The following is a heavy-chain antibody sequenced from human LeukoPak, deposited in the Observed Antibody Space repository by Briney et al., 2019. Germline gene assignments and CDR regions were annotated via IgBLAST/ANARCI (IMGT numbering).Heavy chain of an antibody. CDR2: IYYSGST. Sequence: SETLSLTYTVSDGSISNYYWSWIRQPPGKGLEWIGYIYYSGSTNYNPSLKSRVTMSVDRSKNQFSLKLSSVTAADTALYYCARVFSLSVNDAFDIWGQGTMVTVSS. CDR3: ARVFSLSVNDAFDI. J-gene: IGHJ3*02. CDR1: DGSISNYY. V-gene: IGHV4-59*01. D-gene: IGHD2/OR15-2a*01.